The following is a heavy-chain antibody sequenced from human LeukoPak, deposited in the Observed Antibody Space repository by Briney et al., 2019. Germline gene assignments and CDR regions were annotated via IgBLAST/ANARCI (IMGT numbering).Heavy chain of an antibody. J-gene: IGHJ4*02. V-gene: IGHV3-21*01. CDR1: VFTFSSDS. CDR2: ISGSSSYI. Sequence: GGSLRLSCAASVFTFSSDSINRVRQAPGKRLKWVSSISGSSSYIYYADSVKGRFTISRDNAKNSLYLQMNSLRAEDTAVYYCARGLPWLVFDYWGQGTLVTVSS. D-gene: IGHD6-19*01. CDR3: ARGLPWLVFDY.